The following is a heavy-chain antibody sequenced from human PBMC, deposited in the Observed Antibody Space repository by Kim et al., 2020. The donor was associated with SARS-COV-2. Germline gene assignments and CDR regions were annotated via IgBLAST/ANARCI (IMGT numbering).Heavy chain of an antibody. CDR1: GFTFSSYA. Sequence: GGSLRLSCAASGFTFSSYAMHWVRQAPGKGLEWVAVISYDGSNKYYADSVKGRFTISRDNSKNTLYLQMNSLRAEDTAVYYCARDMSRITMIVVVIYGM. D-gene: IGHD3-22*01. CDR2: ISYDGSNK. CDR3: ARDMSRITMIVVVIYGM. J-gene: IGHJ6*01. V-gene: IGHV3-30*04.